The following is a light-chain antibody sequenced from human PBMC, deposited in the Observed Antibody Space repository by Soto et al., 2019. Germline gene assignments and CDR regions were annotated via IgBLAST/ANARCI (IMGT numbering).Light chain of an antibody. CDR3: GTWDSSLSGGV. CDR2: DDN. J-gene: IGLJ1*01. CDR1: SSNIASNY. V-gene: IGLV1-51*01. Sequence: QSVLTQPPSVSAAPGQRVTISCSGTSSNIASNYVSWYQQFPGTAPRLLIYDDNKRPSGIPDRFSASKSGTSATLGITGLQSGDEADYYCGTWDSSLSGGVFGTGIQLTVL.